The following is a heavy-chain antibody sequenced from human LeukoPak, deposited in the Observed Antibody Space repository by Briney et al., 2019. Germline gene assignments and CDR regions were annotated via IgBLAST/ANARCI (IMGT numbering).Heavy chain of an antibody. Sequence: ASVKVSCKASGYTFTSYDINWVRQATGQGLEWMGWMNPNSGNTGYAQKFQGRVTMTRNTSISTAYMELSSLRSEDTAVYYCARVITMVRGVYYYYMDVWGKGTTVTIS. D-gene: IGHD3-10*01. J-gene: IGHJ6*03. CDR2: MNPNSGNT. CDR3: ARVITMVRGVYYYYMDV. V-gene: IGHV1-8*01. CDR1: GYTFTSYD.